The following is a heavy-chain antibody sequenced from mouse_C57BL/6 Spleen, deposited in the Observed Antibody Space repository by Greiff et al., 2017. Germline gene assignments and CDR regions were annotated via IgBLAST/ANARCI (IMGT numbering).Heavy chain of an antibody. CDR1: GFSFNTYA. J-gene: IGHJ4*01. Sequence: EVQLQESGGGLVQPKGSLKLSCAASGFSFNTYAMNWVRQAPGKGLEWVARIRSKSNNYATYYADSVKDRFTISRDDSESMLYLQMNNLKTEDTAMYYCVKNWEEDAMDYWGQGTSVTVSS. CDR2: IRSKSNNYAT. V-gene: IGHV10-1*01. D-gene: IGHD4-1*01. CDR3: VKNWEEDAMDY.